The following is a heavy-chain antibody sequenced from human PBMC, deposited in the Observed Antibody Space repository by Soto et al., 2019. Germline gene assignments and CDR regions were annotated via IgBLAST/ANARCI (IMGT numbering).Heavy chain of an antibody. J-gene: IGHJ6*02. CDR3: ARVMVSEEENPGAYHYNYYDMDV. D-gene: IGHD2-21*01. CDR1: GFKISSSS. Sequence: GGSLRLSCAAFGFKISSSSMNWVRQAPGRGLEWVAYISDSGSNTLYADSVKGRFTVSRDTAKNSLYLQMSGLRDEDRAVYYCARVMVSEEENPGAYHYNYYDMDVWGQGTTVTVSS. CDR2: ISDSGSNT. V-gene: IGHV3-48*02.